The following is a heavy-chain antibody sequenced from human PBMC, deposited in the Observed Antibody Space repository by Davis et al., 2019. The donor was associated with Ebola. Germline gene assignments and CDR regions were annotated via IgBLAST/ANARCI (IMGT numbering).Heavy chain of an antibody. J-gene: IGHJ4*02. CDR1: GDSVSSNSAA. V-gene: IGHV6-1*01. CDR3: ARGFADNYYGSGSYWGPFDY. D-gene: IGHD3-10*01. CDR2: TYYRSKWYN. Sequence: LRLSCAISGDSVSSNSAAWNWIRQSPSRGLEWLGRTYYRSKWYNDYAVSVKSRITINPDTSKNQFSLQLNSVTPEDTAVYYCARGFADNYYGSGSYWGPFDYWGQGTLVTVSS.